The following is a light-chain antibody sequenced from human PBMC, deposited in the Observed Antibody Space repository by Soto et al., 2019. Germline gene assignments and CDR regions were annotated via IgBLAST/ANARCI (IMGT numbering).Light chain of an antibody. V-gene: IGLV1-44*01. CDR1: SSNIGRYT. CDR2: SNN. Sequence: QSVLTQPPSASGTPGQRVTISCSGSSSNIGRYTVNWYQQLPGTAPKLLIYSNNQRPSGVPDRFSGSKSGTSASLAISGLQSEDEADYYYLTWDDRPNGWVFGGGTKLTVL. CDR3: LTWDDRPNGWV. J-gene: IGLJ3*02.